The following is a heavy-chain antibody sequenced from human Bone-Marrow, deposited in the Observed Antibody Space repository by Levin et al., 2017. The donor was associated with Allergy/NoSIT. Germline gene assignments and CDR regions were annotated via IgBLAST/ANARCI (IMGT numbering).Heavy chain of an antibody. V-gene: IGHV3-30*03. CDR2: ISYDGSNK. CDR3: ARQYYDSSGYSLFDY. D-gene: IGHD3-22*01. CDR1: GFTFSSHG. Sequence: GGSLRLSCAASGFTFSSHGMHWVRQSPGKGLEWVALISYDGSNKYYADSVKGRFTISRDNSKNTLYLQMSSLRAEDTAVYYCARQYYDSSGYSLFDYWGQGTLVTVSS. J-gene: IGHJ4*02.